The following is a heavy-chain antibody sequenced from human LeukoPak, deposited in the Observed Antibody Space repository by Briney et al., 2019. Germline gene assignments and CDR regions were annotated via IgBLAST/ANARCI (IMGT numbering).Heavy chain of an antibody. CDR1: GGSISSYY. J-gene: IGHJ4*02. Sequence: SETLSLTCTVSGGSISSYYWSWIRQPPGKGLEWIGYIYYSGSTNYNPSLKSRVTISVDTSKNPFSLKLSSVTAADTAVYYCASGRIAAADAYYFDYWGRGTLVTVSS. V-gene: IGHV4-59*01. CDR3: ASGRIAAADAYYFDY. D-gene: IGHD6-13*01. CDR2: IYYSGST.